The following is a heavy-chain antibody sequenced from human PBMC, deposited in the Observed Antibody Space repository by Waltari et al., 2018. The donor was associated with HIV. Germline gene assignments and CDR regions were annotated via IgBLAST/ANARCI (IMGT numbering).Heavy chain of an antibody. V-gene: IGHV4-31*03. CDR1: GDSISSGGYY. Sequence: QVQLQESGPGLVKPSQTLSLTCTFSGDSISSGGYYWSWIRQHPGKGLEGIGYIYYSGSTYYKPSLKSRLTISVDTSKNQFSLRLSSVTAADTAVYYCERSPGAPNWGVLGAFDIWGQGTMVTVSS. J-gene: IGHJ3*02. D-gene: IGHD7-27*01. CDR3: ERSPGAPNWGVLGAFDI. CDR2: IYYSGST.